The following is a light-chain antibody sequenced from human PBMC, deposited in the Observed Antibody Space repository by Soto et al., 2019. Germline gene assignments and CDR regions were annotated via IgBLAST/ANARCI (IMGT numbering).Light chain of an antibody. V-gene: IGKV3D-15*01. CDR1: QSVSSK. J-gene: IGKJ5*01. CDR3: QQYNNWPPIT. CDR2: GAS. Sequence: ETVMTQSPSTLSVSPWERSTLSCRASQSVSSKLAWYQQKPGQAPRLLIYGASTRATGIPARFSGSGSGTEFTLTISSLQSEDFAVYYCQQYNNWPPITFGQGTRLEI.